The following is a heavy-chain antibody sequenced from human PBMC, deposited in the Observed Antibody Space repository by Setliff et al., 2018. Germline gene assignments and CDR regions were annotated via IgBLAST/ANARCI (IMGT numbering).Heavy chain of an antibody. CDR1: GFTFSTYS. CDR3: ARAADSYGPPRSYMDV. V-gene: IGHV3-23*01. J-gene: IGHJ6*03. D-gene: IGHD5-18*01. CDR2: ISGDSEYI. Sequence: GGSLRLSCAASGFTFSTYSMSWVRQAPGKGLEWVSAISGDSEYIYYRDSVKGRFTISRANSKNTLYLQMNSLRAEDTAVYYCARAADSYGPPRSYMDVWGKGTTVTVSS.